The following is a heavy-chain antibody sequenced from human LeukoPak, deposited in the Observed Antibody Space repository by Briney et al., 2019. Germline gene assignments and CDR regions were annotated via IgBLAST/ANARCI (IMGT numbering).Heavy chain of an antibody. V-gene: IGHV3-53*01. CDR2: VYSGGST. J-gene: IGHJ4*02. CDR1: GFTVSGNY. CDR3: ARMSGDGHNFMSY. D-gene: IGHD5-24*01. Sequence: GGSLRLSCAASGFTVSGNYMSWVRQAPGKGLEWVSVVYSGGSTYYADSVKGRFTISRDISKNMLYLQINSLRAEDTAVYYCARMSGDGHNFMSYWGQGTLVTVSS.